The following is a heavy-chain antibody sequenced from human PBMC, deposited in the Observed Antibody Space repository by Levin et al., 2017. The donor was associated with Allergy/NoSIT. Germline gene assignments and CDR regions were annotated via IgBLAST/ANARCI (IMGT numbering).Heavy chain of an antibody. D-gene: IGHD2-15*01. Sequence: GGSLRLSCAASGFTFNKYWMHWVRQIPGKGPVWLSRIVSDGTTRDYADFAKGRFTISRDNAKNTLYLQMTNLRVDDSAVYYCAREDIVAVPGAFDFWGQGTWLIVSS. J-gene: IGHJ3*01. CDR2: IVSDGTTR. V-gene: IGHV3-74*01. CDR1: GFTFNKYW. CDR3: AREDIVAVPGAFDF.